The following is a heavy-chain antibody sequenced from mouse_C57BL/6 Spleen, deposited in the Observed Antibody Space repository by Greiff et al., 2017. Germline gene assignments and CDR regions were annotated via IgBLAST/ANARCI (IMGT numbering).Heavy chain of an antibody. J-gene: IGHJ2*01. CDR3: ARDLANYLDA. V-gene: IGHV1-55*01. CDR1: GYTFTSYW. D-gene: IGHD6-1*01. Sequence: QVQLQQSGAELVKPGASVKMSCKASGYTFTSYWITWVKQRTGQGLEWIGDIYPGSGSTNYNEKFKSKATLTVDTSSSTAYMQLSSLTSEDSAVXYCARDLANYLDAWGQGTTLTVSS. CDR2: IYPGSGST.